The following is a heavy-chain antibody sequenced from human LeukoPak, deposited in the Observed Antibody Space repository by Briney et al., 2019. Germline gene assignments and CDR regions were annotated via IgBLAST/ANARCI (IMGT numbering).Heavy chain of an antibody. J-gene: IGHJ6*02. CDR1: GFTFSSYG. V-gene: IGHV3-33*03. CDR3: ASYGSGSYYGMDV. CDR2: IWYDGSNK. Sequence: GGSLRLSCAASGFTFSSYGMHWVRQAPGKGLEWVAAIWYDGSNKYYADSVKGRFTISRDNSKNTLYLQMNSLRAEDTAVYYCASYGSGSYYGMDVWGQGTTVTVSS. D-gene: IGHD3-10*01.